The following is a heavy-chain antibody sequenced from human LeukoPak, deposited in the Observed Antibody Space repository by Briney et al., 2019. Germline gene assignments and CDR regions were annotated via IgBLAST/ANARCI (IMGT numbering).Heavy chain of an antibody. CDR3: ARDSLLWFGGLLLAFDY. CDR2: IKQDGSEK. D-gene: IGHD3-10*01. Sequence: PGGSLRLSCAASGFTFSSYWMSWVRQAPGKGLEWVANIKQDGSEKYYVDSVKGRFTISRDNAKNSLYLQMNSLRAEDTAVYYCARDSLLWFGGLLLAFDYWGQGTLVTVSS. J-gene: IGHJ4*02. V-gene: IGHV3-7*01. CDR1: GFTFSSYW.